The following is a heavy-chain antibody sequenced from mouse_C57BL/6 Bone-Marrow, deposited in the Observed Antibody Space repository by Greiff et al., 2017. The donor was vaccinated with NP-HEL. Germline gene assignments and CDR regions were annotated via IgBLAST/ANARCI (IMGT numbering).Heavy chain of an antibody. CDR1: GYTFTDYY. CDR2: INPYNGGT. Sequence: EVQVVESGPVLVKPGASVKMSCKASGYTFTDYYMNWVKQSHGKSLEWIGVINPYNGGTSYNQKFKGKATLTVDKSSSTAYMELNSLTSEDSAVYYCAREGDYYFDYWGQGTTLTVSS. D-gene: IGHD3-3*01. CDR3: AREGDYYFDY. J-gene: IGHJ2*01. V-gene: IGHV1-19*01.